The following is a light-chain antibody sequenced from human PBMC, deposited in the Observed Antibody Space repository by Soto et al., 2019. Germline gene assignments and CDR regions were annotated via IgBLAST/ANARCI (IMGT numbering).Light chain of an antibody. Sequence: QSVLTQPPSVSGAPGQRVTISCTGSSSNIGAGYDVHWYQQLPGTAPKLLIYGNSNRPSGVPDRFSGSKSGTSASLAITGLQGEDEAYYYLPVFGRRLGWGGFRGGTKLTVL. V-gene: IGLV1-40*01. CDR3: PVFGRRLGWGG. CDR2: GNS. CDR1: SSNIGAGYD. J-gene: IGLJ2*01.